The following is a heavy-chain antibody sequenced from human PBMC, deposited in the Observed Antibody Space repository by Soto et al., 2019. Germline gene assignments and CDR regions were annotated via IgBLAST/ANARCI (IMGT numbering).Heavy chain of an antibody. D-gene: IGHD3-9*01. V-gene: IGHV3-33*01. CDR1: GFTFSSYG. CDR2: IWYDGSNK. Sequence: QVQLVESGGGVVQPGRSLRLSCAASGFTFSSYGMHWVRQAPGKGLEWVAVIWYDGSNKYYADSVKGRFTISRDNSKNTLYLQMNSLRAEDTAVYYCARDLPTHYDILTGYYMVGAFDIWGQGTMVTVSS. J-gene: IGHJ3*02. CDR3: ARDLPTHYDILTGYYMVGAFDI.